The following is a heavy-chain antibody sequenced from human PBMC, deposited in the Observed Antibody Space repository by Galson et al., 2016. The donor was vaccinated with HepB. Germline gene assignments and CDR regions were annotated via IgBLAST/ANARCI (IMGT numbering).Heavy chain of an antibody. Sequence: SLRLSCAVSGFRISNNWMTWVRQSPDEGLEWVANIKPDGSEKYYVDSVKGRFTISRDNAKNSLYLQLNSLRAEDTAVYYCARDGFVASRVFDSWGQGTLVIVSS. V-gene: IGHV3-7*03. CDR3: ARDGFVASRVFDS. CDR2: IKPDGSEK. CDR1: GFRISNNW. J-gene: IGHJ4*02. D-gene: IGHD2-15*01.